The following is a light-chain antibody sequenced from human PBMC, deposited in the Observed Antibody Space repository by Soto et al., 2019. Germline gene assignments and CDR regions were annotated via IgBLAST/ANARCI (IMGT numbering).Light chain of an antibody. CDR2: YDS. J-gene: IGLJ2*01. Sequence: SYELTQPPSVSVAPGQTARITCGGDNIGSKSVHWYQQKPGQAPVLVIYYDSDRPSGIPERFSGSNSGNTATLTISRVEAXXXXXYSCQVWDSRAEHPIFGGGTKL. V-gene: IGLV3-21*04. CDR1: NIGSKS. CDR3: QVWDSRAEHPI.